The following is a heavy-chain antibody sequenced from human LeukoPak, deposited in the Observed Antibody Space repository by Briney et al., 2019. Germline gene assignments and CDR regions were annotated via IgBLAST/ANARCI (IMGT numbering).Heavy chain of an antibody. CDR3: ARDVVLLWFGVRYYNYYGMDV. J-gene: IGHJ6*02. CDR1: GGSFSGYY. V-gene: IGHV4-34*01. Sequence: PSETLSLTCAVHGGSFSGYYWSWIRQPPGKGPEWIGEINHSGSTNYNPSLKSRVTISVDTSKNQFSLKLSSVTAADTAVYYCARDVVLLWFGVRYYNYYGMDVWGQGTTVTVSS. CDR2: INHSGST. D-gene: IGHD3-10*01.